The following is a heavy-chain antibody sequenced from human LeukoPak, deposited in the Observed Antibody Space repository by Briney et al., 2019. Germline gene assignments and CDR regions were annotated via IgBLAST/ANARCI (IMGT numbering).Heavy chain of an antibody. D-gene: IGHD2-15*01. CDR1: GFTFSSYA. J-gene: IGHJ4*02. CDR3: GRDANYCSGGSCYSGAFDY. CDR2: ISYDGSNK. Sequence: GGSLRLSCAASGFTFSSYAMHWVRQAPGKGLEWVAVISYDGSNKYYADSVKGRFTISRDNSKNTLYLQMNSLRAEDTAVYYCGRDANYCSGGSCYSGAFDYGGRGPLVTVPS. V-gene: IGHV3-30-3*01.